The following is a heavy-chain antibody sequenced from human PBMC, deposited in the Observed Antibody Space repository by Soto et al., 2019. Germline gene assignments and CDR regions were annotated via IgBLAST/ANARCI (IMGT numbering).Heavy chain of an antibody. V-gene: IGHV3-23*01. CDR2: ISGSGGST. Sequence: GGSLRLSCAASGFTFSSYAMSWVRQAPGKGLEWVSAISGSGGSTYYADSVKGRFTISRDNSKNTLYLQMNSLRAEDTAVYYCAKEGAAAGIRYYGMDVWGQGSTVKVS. J-gene: IGHJ6*01. CDR1: GFTFSSYA. CDR3: AKEGAAAGIRYYGMDV. D-gene: IGHD6-13*01.